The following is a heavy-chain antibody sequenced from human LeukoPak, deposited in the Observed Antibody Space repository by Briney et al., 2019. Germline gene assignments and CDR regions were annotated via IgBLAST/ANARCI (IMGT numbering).Heavy chain of an antibody. Sequence: AGGSLRLSCAASGFRFSKDAMSWVRQAPGKGLEWVSAISNRGENTYYADSVMGRFTISRDNSKNTLYLQMDSLRVEDTAVYYCAEERGASGRTTFDYWGQGTLVIVSS. V-gene: IGHV3-23*01. J-gene: IGHJ4*02. CDR1: GFRFSKDA. CDR2: ISNRGENT. D-gene: IGHD1-14*01. CDR3: AEERGASGRTTFDY.